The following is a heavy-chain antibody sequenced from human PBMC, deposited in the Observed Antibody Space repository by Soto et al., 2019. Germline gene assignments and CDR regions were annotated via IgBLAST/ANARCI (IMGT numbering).Heavy chain of an antibody. J-gene: IGHJ5*02. CDR2: ISGSGIST. D-gene: IGHD3-10*01. CDR3: ARERAVLLWFGEKNWFDP. V-gene: IGHV3-23*01. CDR1: GLTFSSYA. Sequence: GGSLRLSCAASGLTFSSYAMSWVRQAPGKGLEWVSGISGSGISTYYADSVKGRFTISRDNSKNTLYLQMNSLRAEDTAVYYCARERAVLLWFGEKNWFDPWGQGT.